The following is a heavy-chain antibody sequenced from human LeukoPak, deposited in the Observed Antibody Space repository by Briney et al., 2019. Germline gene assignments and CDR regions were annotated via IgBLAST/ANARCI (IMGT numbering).Heavy chain of an antibody. CDR1: GHTFNRYY. J-gene: IGHJ4*02. V-gene: IGHV1-46*02. Sequence: ASVKVSCKASGHTFNRYYMHWVRQAPGQGLEWMGIINPSSTTYAQKFQGRVTMTRDMSTSTVYMELSSLRSDDTAVYYCARPAHPDSGNYSWAYWGQGTLVTGSS. CDR3: ARPAHPDSGNYSWAY. D-gene: IGHD1-26*01. CDR2: INPSST.